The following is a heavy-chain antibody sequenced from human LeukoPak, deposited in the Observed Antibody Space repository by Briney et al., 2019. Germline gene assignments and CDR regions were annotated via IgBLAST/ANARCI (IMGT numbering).Heavy chain of an antibody. CDR3: ASNIVDYFDY. CDR2: IYYSGST. CDR1: GGSISSYY. J-gene: IGHJ4*02. Sequence: SETLSLTCTVSGGSISSYYWSWIRQPPGKGLEWIGYIYYSGSTNYNPSLKSRVTISVDTSKNQFSLKLSSVTAADTAVYYCASNIVDYFDYWGQGTLVTVSS. D-gene: IGHD2-21*01. V-gene: IGHV4-59*08.